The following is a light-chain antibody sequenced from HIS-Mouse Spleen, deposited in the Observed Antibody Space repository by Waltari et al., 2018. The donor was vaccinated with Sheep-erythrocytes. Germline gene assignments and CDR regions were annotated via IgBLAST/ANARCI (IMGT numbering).Light chain of an antibody. CDR1: PLGDKY. CDR2: QDS. CDR3: QAWDSSTAVV. Sequence: SYELTQPPSVSVSPGQTASIPCSGAPLGDKYACWYPQKPGQSPVLVIYQDSKRPSGIPERFSGSNSGNTATLTISGTQAMDEADYYCQAWDSSTAVVFGGGTKLTVL. V-gene: IGLV3-1*01. J-gene: IGLJ2*01.